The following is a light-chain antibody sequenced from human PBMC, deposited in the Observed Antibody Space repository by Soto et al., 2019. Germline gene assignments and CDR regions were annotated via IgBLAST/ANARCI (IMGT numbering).Light chain of an antibody. CDR2: DAS. V-gene: IGKV3-20*01. Sequence: EIVLTQSPDTLSSSPGERVTLSCRASQTIINNYLAWYQQRPGQPPRLLIYDASTRATGIPDRFSGSASGTDLTLTISRLEPEDFTVSYCQRYSDSPPFTFGQGTRLDI. J-gene: IGKJ5*01. CDR3: QRYSDSPPFT. CDR1: QTIINNY.